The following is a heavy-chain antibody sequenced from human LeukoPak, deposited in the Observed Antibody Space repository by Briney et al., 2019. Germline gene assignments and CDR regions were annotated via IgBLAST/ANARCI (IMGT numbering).Heavy chain of an antibody. J-gene: IGHJ4*02. CDR1: GFTHSSYA. V-gene: IGHV3-23*01. CDR3: ARLLYYYDSSGLSS. D-gene: IGHD3-22*01. Sequence: GGPLTLSCAATGFTHSSYAMSGVRQARGKELEWVSAISGSGGSTYYADSVKGRFTISRDNSKNTLYLQMNSLRAEDTAVYYCARLLYYYDSSGLSSWGQGTLVTVSS. CDR2: ISGSGGST.